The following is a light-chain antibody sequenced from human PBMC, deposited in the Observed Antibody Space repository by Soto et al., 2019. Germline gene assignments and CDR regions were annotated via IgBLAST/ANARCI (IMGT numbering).Light chain of an antibody. CDR3: CSYAGSYTVV. CDR1: SSDVGGYNY. Sequence: QSALTQPRSVSGSPGQSVTISCTGTSSDVGGYNYVSWYQKHPGKAPKIMIYDVSKRPSGVPDRFSGYKSCNTASLTISGLQAEDEADYFCCSYAGSYTVVFGGGTKLTVL. V-gene: IGLV2-11*01. CDR2: DVS. J-gene: IGLJ2*01.